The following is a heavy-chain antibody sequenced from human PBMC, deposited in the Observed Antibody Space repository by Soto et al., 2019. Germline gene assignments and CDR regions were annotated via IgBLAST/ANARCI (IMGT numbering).Heavy chain of an antibody. CDR1: GFTFSSYA. V-gene: IGHV3-30-3*01. CDR3: ARDGLVTVRGPSDI. Sequence: QVQLVESGGGVVQPGRSLRLSCAASGFTFSSYAMHWVRQAPGKGLEWVAVISYDGSNKYYADSVKGRFTISRDNSKNTLYLQMNSLGAEDTAVYYCARDGLVTVRGPSDIWGQGTMVTVSS. J-gene: IGHJ3*02. CDR2: ISYDGSNK. D-gene: IGHD4-17*01.